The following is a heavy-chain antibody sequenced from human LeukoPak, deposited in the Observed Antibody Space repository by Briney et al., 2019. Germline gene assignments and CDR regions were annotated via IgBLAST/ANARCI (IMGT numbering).Heavy chain of an antibody. J-gene: IGHJ4*02. Sequence: GGSLRLSCAASGFTFSSYGLTWVRQAPGKGLEWVSTISGSGGSTYYADSVKGRFTISRDNSRNTLYLQMNTLRAEDTAVYFCAKSPVSSCRGSFCYPFDYWGQGNLVTVSS. CDR3: AKSPVSSCRGSFCYPFDY. V-gene: IGHV3-23*01. D-gene: IGHD2-15*01. CDR1: GFTFSSYG. CDR2: ISGSGGST.